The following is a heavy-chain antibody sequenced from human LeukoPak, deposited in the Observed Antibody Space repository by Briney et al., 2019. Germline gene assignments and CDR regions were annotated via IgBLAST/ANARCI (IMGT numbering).Heavy chain of an antibody. V-gene: IGHV1-18*01. CDR3: ARGGYSYGSRVGYWFDP. D-gene: IGHD5-18*01. Sequence: ASVKVSCKASVYTFTSYDISWVRQAPGQGLEWMGWISAYNGNTNYAQKLQGRVTMTTDTSTSTAYMELRSLRSDDTAVYYCARGGYSYGSRVGYWFDPWGQGTLVTVSP. CDR2: ISAYNGNT. CDR1: VYTFTSYD. J-gene: IGHJ5*02.